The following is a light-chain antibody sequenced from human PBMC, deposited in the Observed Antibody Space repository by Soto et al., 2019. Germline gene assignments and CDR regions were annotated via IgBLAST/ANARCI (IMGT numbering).Light chain of an antibody. CDR2: DVS. Sequence: QSALTQPASVSGSPGQSITISCTGTSSDVGGYNYVSWYQQHPGKAPNFLIYDVSNRPSGVSNRFSGAKSGNTASLTSSGLQAKDEADYYCCSYTTSNTRQIVFGTGTKVTGL. CDR1: SSDVGGYNY. J-gene: IGLJ1*01. V-gene: IGLV2-14*01. CDR3: CSYTTSNTRQIV.